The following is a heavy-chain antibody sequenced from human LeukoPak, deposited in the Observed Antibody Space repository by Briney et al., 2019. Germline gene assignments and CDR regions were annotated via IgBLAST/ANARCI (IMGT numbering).Heavy chain of an antibody. V-gene: IGHV6-1*01. CDR1: GDSVSSNSVT. J-gene: IGHJ5*02. D-gene: IGHD1-1*01. Sequence: SQTLSLTCAISGDSVSSNSVTWNWIRQSPSRGLERLGRTYYRSTWYNDYVVSVRGRITVNPDTSKNQFSLHLNSVTPEDTAVYYCARRLTRYDCFDPWGQGILVTVSS. CDR2: TYYRSTWYN. CDR3: ARRLTRYDCFDP.